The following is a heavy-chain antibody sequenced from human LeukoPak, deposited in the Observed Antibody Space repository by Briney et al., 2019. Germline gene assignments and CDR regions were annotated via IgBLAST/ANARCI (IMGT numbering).Heavy chain of an antibody. CDR2: ISGSGGST. J-gene: IGHJ4*02. V-gene: IGHV3-23*01. CDR3: AKRGVVIRVILVGFHKEAYYFDS. CDR1: GITLSNYG. Sequence: PGGSLRLSCAVSGITLSNYGMSWVRQAPGKGVEGVAGISGSGGSTNYADSVKGRFTISRDNRKNTLYLQMNSLRAEDTAVYFCAKRGVVIRVILVGFHKEAYYFDSWGQGALVTVSS. D-gene: IGHD3-22*01.